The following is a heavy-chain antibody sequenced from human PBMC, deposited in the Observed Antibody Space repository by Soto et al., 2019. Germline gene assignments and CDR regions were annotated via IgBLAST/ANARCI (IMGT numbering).Heavy chain of an antibody. Sequence: EVQLVESGGGLVKPGGSLRLSCAASGFTFSSYSMNWVRQAPGKGLAWVSSISSSSRYIYYADSVKGRFTISRDNAKNSLYMQMNSLIAEDTAVYYCARRIAAAGSFDYWGQGTLVTVSS. CDR1: GFTFSSYS. J-gene: IGHJ4*02. CDR2: ISSSSRYI. V-gene: IGHV3-21*01. CDR3: ARRIAAAGSFDY. D-gene: IGHD6-13*01.